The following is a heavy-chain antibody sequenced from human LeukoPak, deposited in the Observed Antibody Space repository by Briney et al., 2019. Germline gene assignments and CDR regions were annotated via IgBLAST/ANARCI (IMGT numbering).Heavy chain of an antibody. CDR3: AKQGATAVAAGGDFDY. V-gene: IGHV3-23*01. CDR1: GFTFSTYS. D-gene: IGHD6-19*01. J-gene: IGHJ4*02. CDR2: ISGSGGST. Sequence: GGSLRLSCAASGFTFSTYSMNWVRQAPGKGLEWVSGISGSGGSTYYADSVKGRFTISRDNSKNTLYLQMNSLRAEDTAVYYCAKQGATAVAAGGDFDYWGQGTLVTVSS.